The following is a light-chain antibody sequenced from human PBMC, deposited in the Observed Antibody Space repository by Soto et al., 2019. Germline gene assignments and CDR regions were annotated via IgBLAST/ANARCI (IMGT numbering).Light chain of an antibody. CDR1: QGTIDY. J-gene: IGKJ1*01. CDR3: QRYYCGPRS. Sequence: DIQMTQSPSSLAASVGDRVTITCRSSQGTIDYLAWYQQKPGKAPKLLIYAASTLQSGLPSRFSGSGAGTDFTLTISTLQPVDVATYDGQRYYCGPRSFGQGTKLEIK. V-gene: IGKV1-27*01. CDR2: AAS.